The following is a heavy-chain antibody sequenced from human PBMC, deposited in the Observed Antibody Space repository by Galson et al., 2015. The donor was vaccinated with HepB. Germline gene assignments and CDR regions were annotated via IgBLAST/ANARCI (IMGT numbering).Heavy chain of an antibody. CDR2: INPSGGST. CDR1: GYTFTSYY. D-gene: IGHD6-13*01. CDR3: ARSIAAAAYFDY. Sequence: SVKVSCKASGYTFTSYYMHWVRQAPGQGLEWMGIINPSGGSTSYAQKLQGRVTMTRDTSTSTVYMELSSLRPEDTAVYYCARSIAAAAYFDYWGQGTLVTVSS. V-gene: IGHV1-46*04. J-gene: IGHJ4*02.